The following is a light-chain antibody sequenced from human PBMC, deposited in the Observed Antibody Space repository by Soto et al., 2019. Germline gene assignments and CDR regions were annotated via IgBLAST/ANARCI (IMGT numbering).Light chain of an antibody. V-gene: IGLV7-46*01. CDR1: TGAVTSGHY. CDR3: LLSYSGARRF. J-gene: IGLJ1*01. Sequence: QAVVTQEPSLTVSPGGTVTLTCGSSTGAVTSGHYPYWFQQKPGQAPRTLIYDTSNKHSWTPARFSGSLLGGKAALTFSVAQPEDEAEYYGLLSYSGARRFFGTGTKATVL. CDR2: DTS.